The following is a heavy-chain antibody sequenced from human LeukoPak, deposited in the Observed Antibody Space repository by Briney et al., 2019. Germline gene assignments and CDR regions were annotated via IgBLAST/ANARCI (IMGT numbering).Heavy chain of an antibody. CDR2: ISWNSGNI. J-gene: IGHJ3*02. D-gene: IGHD3-10*01. CDR1: GFNFDDYV. V-gene: IGHV3-9*01. Sequence: GGSLRLSCAASGFNFDDYVMNWVRQAPGKGLAWVSSISWNSGNIAYVDSVMGRFTISRDNAKNCLYLQMNNLRPEDTAFYYCAKTIFGSGSPNAFDIWGRGTMVTVSS. CDR3: AKTIFGSGSPNAFDI.